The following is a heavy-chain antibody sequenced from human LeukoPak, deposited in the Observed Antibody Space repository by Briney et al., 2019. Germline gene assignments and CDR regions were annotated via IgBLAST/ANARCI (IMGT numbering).Heavy chain of an antibody. V-gene: IGHV4-39*01. J-gene: IGHJ4*02. D-gene: IGHD3-3*02. Sequence: TSETLSLTCTVSGGSISSSGYYWGWIRQPPGKGLECIGNIYYSGSTYYNPSLKSRVTISVDTSKNQFSLKLSSVTAADTAVYYCARLRRLAIIDYWGQGTLVTVSS. CDR1: GGSISSSGYY. CDR3: ARLRRLAIIDY. CDR2: IYYSGST.